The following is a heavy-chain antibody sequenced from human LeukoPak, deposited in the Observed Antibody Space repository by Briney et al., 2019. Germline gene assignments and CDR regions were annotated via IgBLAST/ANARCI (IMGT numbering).Heavy chain of an antibody. CDR3: ARDLSSTSNWEFDY. J-gene: IGHJ4*02. D-gene: IGHD1-26*01. CDR2: INPNSGGT. V-gene: IGHV1-2*06. Sequence: GSVKVSCKTSGYSFAGYFIHWVRQAPGQGLQWMGRINPNSGGTEYEQSFQSRVTMTRDTSISTAYVEVSTLISDDTAVYYCARDLSSTSNWEFDYWGQGTLVTVSS. CDR1: GYSFAGYF.